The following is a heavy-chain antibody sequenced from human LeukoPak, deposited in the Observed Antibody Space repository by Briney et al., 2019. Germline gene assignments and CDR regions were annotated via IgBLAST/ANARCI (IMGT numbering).Heavy chain of an antibody. Sequence: GASVKVSCKASGYTFSSYAMSWVRQAPGKGLEWVSAISGSGGSTYYADSVKGRFTISRDNSKNTLYLQMNSLRAEDTAVYYCASGYSYAGNWFDPWGQGTLVTVSS. D-gene: IGHD5-18*01. J-gene: IGHJ5*02. CDR1: GYTFSSYA. V-gene: IGHV3-23*01. CDR2: ISGSGGST. CDR3: ASGYSYAGNWFDP.